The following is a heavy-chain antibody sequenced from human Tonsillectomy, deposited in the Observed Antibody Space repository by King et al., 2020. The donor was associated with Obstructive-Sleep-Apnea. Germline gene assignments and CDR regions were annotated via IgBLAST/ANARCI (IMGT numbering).Heavy chain of an antibody. Sequence: VQLVESGGGLVQPGGSLRLSCAASGFTFSSYAMSWVRQAPGKGLEWVSAISGSGNGTYYADSVKGRFTISRDNSKNTLYLQMNSLRAEDTAVYYCPYSSGWPYFDYWGQGTLVTVSS. CDR2: ISGSGNGT. CDR1: GFTFSSYA. CDR3: PYSSGWPYFDY. V-gene: IGHV3-23*04. J-gene: IGHJ4*02. D-gene: IGHD6-19*01.